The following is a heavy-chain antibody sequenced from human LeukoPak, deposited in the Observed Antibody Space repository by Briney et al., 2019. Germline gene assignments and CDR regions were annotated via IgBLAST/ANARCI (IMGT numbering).Heavy chain of an antibody. CDR2: IRYDGSNE. J-gene: IGHJ4*02. Sequence: GGSLRLSCAASGFTFSSYGMHWARQAPGKGLEWVAFIRYDGSNEYYADSVKGRFTISRDSSKNTLYLQMNSLRAEDTAAYYCAKEVTGHGVPLLDYWGQGTLVSVSS. D-gene: IGHD2-8*01. V-gene: IGHV3-30*02. CDR3: AKEVTGHGVPLLDY. CDR1: GFTFSSYG.